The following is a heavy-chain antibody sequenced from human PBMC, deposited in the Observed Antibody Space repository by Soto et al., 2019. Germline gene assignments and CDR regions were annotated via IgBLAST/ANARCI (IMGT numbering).Heavy chain of an antibody. CDR1: GGPFSGFF. CDR2: FNPGGST. D-gene: IGHD1-26*01. CDR3: ARSAASFGGASYLGA. V-gene: IGHV4-34*01. Sequence: SETLSLTCGVHGGPFSGFFWSWIRQSPGKGREWIGEFNPGGSTNYNPSLKSRLTISADRSTSQVSLRLTSVTAADAAVYFCARSAASFGGASYLGAWGQGTLVTVSS. J-gene: IGHJ5*02.